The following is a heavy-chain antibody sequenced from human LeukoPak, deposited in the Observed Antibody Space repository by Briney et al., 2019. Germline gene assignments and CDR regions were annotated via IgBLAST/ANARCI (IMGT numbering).Heavy chain of an antibody. V-gene: IGHV1-24*01. Sequence: ASVKVSCKVSGYTLTELSMHWVRQAPGKGLEWMGGFYPEDGATIYAQKLQGRVTMTEDTSTDTAYMELSSLRSEDTAVYYCPTDYGSLGRFDYWGQGTLVTVSS. CDR2: FYPEDGAT. CDR1: GYTLTELS. J-gene: IGHJ4*01. CDR3: PTDYGSLGRFDY. D-gene: IGHD3-16*01.